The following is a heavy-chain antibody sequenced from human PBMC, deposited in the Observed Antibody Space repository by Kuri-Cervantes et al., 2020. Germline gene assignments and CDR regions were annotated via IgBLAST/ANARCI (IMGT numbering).Heavy chain of an antibody. CDR1: GFTFSSYG. CDR3: ARDQQLVWVAFDI. Sequence: GESLKISCAASGFTFSSYGMHWVRQAPGKGLEWVAVIWYDGSNKYYADSVKGRFTISRDNSKNTLYLQMNSLRAEDTAVYYCARDQQLVWVAFDIWGQGTMVTVSS. D-gene: IGHD6-13*01. CDR2: IWYDGSNK. V-gene: IGHV3-33*08. J-gene: IGHJ3*02.